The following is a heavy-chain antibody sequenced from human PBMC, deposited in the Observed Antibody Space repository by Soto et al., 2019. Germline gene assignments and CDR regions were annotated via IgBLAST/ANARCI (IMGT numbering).Heavy chain of an antibody. D-gene: IGHD6-13*01. CDR3: ARPAYSSSWYERGSFDY. V-gene: IGHV3-30-3*01. Sequence: QVQLVESGGGVVQPGRSLRLSCAASGFTFSSYAMHWVRQAPGKGLEWVAVISYDGSNKYYADSVKGRFTISRDNSKNTLYLQMTSLRAEDTAVYYCARPAYSSSWYERGSFDYWGQGTLVTVSS. CDR1: GFTFSSYA. CDR2: ISYDGSNK. J-gene: IGHJ4*02.